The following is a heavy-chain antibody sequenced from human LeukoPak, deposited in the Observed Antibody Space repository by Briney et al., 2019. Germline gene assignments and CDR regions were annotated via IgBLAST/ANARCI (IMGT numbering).Heavy chain of an antibody. CDR3: ARDLGSSFDY. J-gene: IGHJ4*02. Sequence: SETLSLTCTVSGYSISSGYYWSWIRQPPGKGLEWIGYIYYSGSTNYNPSLKSRVTISVDTSKNQFSLKLSSVTAADTAVYYCARDLGSSFDYWGQGTLVTVSS. CDR1: GYSISSGYY. D-gene: IGHD6-6*01. CDR2: IYYSGST. V-gene: IGHV4-61*01.